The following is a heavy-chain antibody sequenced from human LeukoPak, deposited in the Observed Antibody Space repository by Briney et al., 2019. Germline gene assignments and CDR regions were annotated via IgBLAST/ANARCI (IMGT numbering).Heavy chain of an antibody. J-gene: IGHJ6*02. V-gene: IGHV3-53*05. CDR3: AREGFWSGSQYYYYGMDV. Sequence: GRSLRHSCAGCASTISSVYMRWVRQAPGKGLEWVSIMFGGGSTYYADSVKGRFTISRDNSKNTLYLQMSSLTAEDTAVYYCAREGFWSGSQYYYYGMDVWGQGTTVTVSS. CDR1: ASTISSVY. CDR2: MFGGGST. D-gene: IGHD3-3*01.